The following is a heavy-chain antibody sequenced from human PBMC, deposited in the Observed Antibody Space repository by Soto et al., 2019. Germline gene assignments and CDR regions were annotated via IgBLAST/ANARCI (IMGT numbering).Heavy chain of an antibody. V-gene: IGHV1-3*01. CDR1: GYTFTSYG. CDR2: INAGNGNT. CDR3: ARGSYDSSGYYYAGDY. Sequence: ASVKVSCKASGYTFTSYGISWVRQAPGQGLEWMGWINAGNGNTKYSQKFQGRVTITRDTSASTAYMELSSLRSEDTAVYYCARGSYDSSGYYYAGDYWGQGTLVTVSS. J-gene: IGHJ4*02. D-gene: IGHD3-22*01.